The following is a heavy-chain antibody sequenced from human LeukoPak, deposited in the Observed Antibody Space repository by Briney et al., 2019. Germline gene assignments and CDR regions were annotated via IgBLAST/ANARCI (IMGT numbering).Heavy chain of an antibody. V-gene: IGHV3-72*01. Sequence: PGGSLRLSCAASGFTFRDHYMDWVRQAPGKGLEWVGRIRNKANSYTTEYAASVKGRFTISRDDSKNSLYLQMNSLKTEDTAVYYCVSARPDSSGWYYFDYWGQGTLVTVSS. CDR3: VSARPDSSGWYYFDY. J-gene: IGHJ4*02. CDR2: IRNKANSYTT. CDR1: GFTFRDHY. D-gene: IGHD6-19*01.